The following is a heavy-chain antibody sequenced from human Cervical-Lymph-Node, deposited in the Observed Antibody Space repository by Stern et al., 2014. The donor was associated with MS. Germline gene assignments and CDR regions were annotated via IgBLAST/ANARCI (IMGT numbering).Heavy chain of an antibody. CDR3: ARDPTTFGLVIGYFES. V-gene: IGHV3-30*04. D-gene: IGHD3/OR15-3a*01. J-gene: IGHJ4*02. CDR1: GFSFSNYA. CDR2: ISSAGGHH. Sequence: QVQLVESGGGVVQPGRSLRLSCAASGFSFSNYAMHWVRQAPGKGLEWVGVISSAGGHHFCADSVKGRCTISRDNSKNTLYLQMNSLRGDDTAVYYCARDPTTFGLVIGYFESWGQGTLVTVSS.